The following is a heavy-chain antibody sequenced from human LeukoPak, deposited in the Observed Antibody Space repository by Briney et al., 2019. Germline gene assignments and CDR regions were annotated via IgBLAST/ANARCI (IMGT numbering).Heavy chain of an antibody. D-gene: IGHD5-18*01. V-gene: IGHV3-30*18. J-gene: IGHJ4*02. CDR2: ISYDGSNK. CDR1: GFTFSSYG. Sequence: GGSLRLSCAASGFTFSSYGMHWVRQAPGKGLEWVAVISYDGSNKYYADSVKGRFTISRDNSKNTLYLQMNSLRAEDTAVYYCAKEGYSYGIDYWGQGTLVTVSS. CDR3: AKEGYSYGIDY.